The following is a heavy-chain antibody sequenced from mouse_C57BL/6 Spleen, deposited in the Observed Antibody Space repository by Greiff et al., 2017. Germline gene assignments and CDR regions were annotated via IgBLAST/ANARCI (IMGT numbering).Heavy chain of an antibody. CDR2: INPGSGGT. D-gene: IGHD1-1*01. CDR1: GYAFTNYL. Sequence: QVQLQQSGAELVRPGTSVKVSCKASGYAFTNYLIEWVKRRPGQGLEWIGVINPGSGGTNYNEKFKGKATLTADKSSSTAYMQLSSLTSEDSAVYFCARRDYGSSYAMDYWGQGTAVTAPS. CDR3: ARRDYGSSYAMDY. V-gene: IGHV1-54*01. J-gene: IGHJ4*01.